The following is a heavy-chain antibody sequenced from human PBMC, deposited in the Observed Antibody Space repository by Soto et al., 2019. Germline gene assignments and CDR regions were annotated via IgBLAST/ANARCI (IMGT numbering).Heavy chain of an antibody. V-gene: IGHV3-30*18. J-gene: IGHJ4*02. CDR2: ISYDGSNK. CDR1: GFTFSSYS. Sequence: QVQLVESGGGVVQPGRSLRLSCAASGFTFSSYSMHWVRQAPGKGLEWVAVISYDGSNKYYADSVKGRFTISRDNSKNTLYLQMNSLRAKDTAVYYCAKDTGTDYFDYWGQGTLVTVSS. D-gene: IGHD1-1*01. CDR3: AKDTGTDYFDY.